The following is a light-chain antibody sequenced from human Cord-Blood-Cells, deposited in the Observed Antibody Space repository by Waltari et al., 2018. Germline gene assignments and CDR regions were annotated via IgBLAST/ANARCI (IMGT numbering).Light chain of an antibody. V-gene: IGKV3-15*01. CDR3: QHRKT. CDR2: GAS. CDR1: QSVSRN. Sequence: EIVMTPPSATPLESTGDRATLVCRAKQSVSRNLAWYQQKPGQAPRILIYGASTRATGIPARFSGSGSRTEFTLTISSLQSEDFAVYYCQHRKTFGQGTKVEIK. J-gene: IGKJ1*01.